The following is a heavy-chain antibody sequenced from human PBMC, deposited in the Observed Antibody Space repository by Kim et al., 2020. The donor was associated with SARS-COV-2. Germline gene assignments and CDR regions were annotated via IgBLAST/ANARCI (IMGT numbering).Heavy chain of an antibody. V-gene: IGHV4-39*01. CDR3: ASCGGDCIYWYFDL. D-gene: IGHD2-21*01. Sequence: SETLSLTCTVSGGSISSSSYYWGWIRQPPGKGLEWIGSIYYSGSTYYNPSLKSRVTISVDTSKNQFSLKLSSVTAADTAVYYCASCGGDCIYWYFDLWGRGTLVTVSS. CDR1: GGSISSSSYY. CDR2: IYYSGST. J-gene: IGHJ2*01.